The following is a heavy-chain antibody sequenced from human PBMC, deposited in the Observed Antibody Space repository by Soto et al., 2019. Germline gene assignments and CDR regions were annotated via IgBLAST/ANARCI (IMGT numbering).Heavy chain of an antibody. Sequence: ASLKVSGXASGYTLTGYYMHWVRQAPGQGLEWMGWINPNSGGTNYAQKFQGWVTMTRETSISTAYMELSRLRSDDTAVYYCARVRYYGSGTDYYYYMDVWGKGSTVTVSS. D-gene: IGHD3-10*01. V-gene: IGHV1-2*04. J-gene: IGHJ6*03. CDR1: GYTLTGYY. CDR3: ARVRYYGSGTDYYYYMDV. CDR2: INPNSGGT.